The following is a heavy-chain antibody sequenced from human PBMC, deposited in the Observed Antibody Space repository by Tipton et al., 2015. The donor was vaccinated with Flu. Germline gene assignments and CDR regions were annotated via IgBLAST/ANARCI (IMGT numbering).Heavy chain of an antibody. D-gene: IGHD3-16*01. V-gene: IGHV5-51*01. CDR2: IYPGDSDT. CDR1: GYSFRNSW. CDR3: VRHVGATGEDY. Sequence: QLVQSGAEVKNPGESLRISCRGSGYSFRNSWIGWVRQMPGKGLEWMGTIYPGDSDTRYSPSFQGQVTISADRSITTAYLQWSSLKASDTAMYYCVRHVGATGEDYWGQGTLVIVSS. J-gene: IGHJ4*02.